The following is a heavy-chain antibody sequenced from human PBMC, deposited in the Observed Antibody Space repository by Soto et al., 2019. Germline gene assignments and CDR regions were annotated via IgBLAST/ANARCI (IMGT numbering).Heavy chain of an antibody. V-gene: IGHV1-69*13. CDR1: GGTFSSYA. CDR3: ARDQSYSYDSSGYYQPTLSAHYVDPYFDY. CDR2: SIPIFGTA. J-gene: IGHJ4*02. Sequence: SGKISCKASGGTFSSYAISWVRQAPGQGLEWMGGSIPIFGTANDAQKFQGRVTITADESTSTAYMELSSLRSEDTAVVYCARDQSYSYDSSGYYQPTLSAHYVDPYFDYWEQVPLVTVSS. D-gene: IGHD3-22*01.